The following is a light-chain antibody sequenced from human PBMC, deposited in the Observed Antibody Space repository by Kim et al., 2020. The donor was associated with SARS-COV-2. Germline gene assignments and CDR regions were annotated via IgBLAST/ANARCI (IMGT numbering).Light chain of an antibody. V-gene: IGLV3-1*01. CDR3: QAWDGNSVV. Sequence: VSPGQTAIITCSGRTLGHKYVCWYQQKPGQSPLLVIHQDNKRPSGIPERFSGSNSANTATLTISGTQSVDEADYYCQAWDGNSVVFGGGTQLTVL. J-gene: IGLJ2*01. CDR2: QDN. CDR1: TLGHKY.